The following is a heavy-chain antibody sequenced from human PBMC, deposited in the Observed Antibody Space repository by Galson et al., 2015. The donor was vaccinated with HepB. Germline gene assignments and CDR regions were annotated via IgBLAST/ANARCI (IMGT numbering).Heavy chain of an antibody. D-gene: IGHD6-13*01. V-gene: IGHV1-8*01. Sequence: SVKVSCKASGYTFTSYDINWVRQATGQGLEWMGWMNPNSGNTGYAQKFQGRATMTRNTSISTAYMELSSLRSEDTAVYYCARVVSSSWVANWFDPWGQGTLVTVSS. J-gene: IGHJ5*02. CDR3: ARVVSSSWVANWFDP. CDR2: MNPNSGNT. CDR1: GYTFTSYD.